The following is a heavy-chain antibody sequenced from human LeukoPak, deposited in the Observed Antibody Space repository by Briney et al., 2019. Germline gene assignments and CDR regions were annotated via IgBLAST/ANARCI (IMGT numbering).Heavy chain of an antibody. D-gene: IGHD6-13*01. CDR3: ARGTAGDAFDI. J-gene: IGHJ3*02. CDR1: GGTFSSYA. CDR2: IIPIFGIA. Sequence: SVKVSCKASGGTFSSYAISWVRQAPGQGLEWMGRIIPIFGIANYAQKFQGRVTITADKSTSTAYMELSSVRSEDTAVYYCARGTAGDAFDIWGQGTMVTVSS. V-gene: IGHV1-69*04.